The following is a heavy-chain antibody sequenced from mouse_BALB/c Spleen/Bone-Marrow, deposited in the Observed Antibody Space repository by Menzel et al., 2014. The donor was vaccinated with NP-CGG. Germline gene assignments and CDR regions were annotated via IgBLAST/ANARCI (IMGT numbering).Heavy chain of an antibody. J-gene: IGHJ2*01. CDR1: GFSLTSYG. D-gene: IGHD1-1*01. CDR3: ARYYYGSSFDY. V-gene: IGHV2-2*02. CDR2: IWSGGST. Sequence: QVQLKESGPGLVQPSQSLSITCTVSGFSLTSYGVHWVRQSPGKGLEWLGVIWSGGSTDYNAAFISRLSISKDNSKSQVFFKMNGLQANDTAIYYCARYYYGSSFDYWGQGTTLTVSS.